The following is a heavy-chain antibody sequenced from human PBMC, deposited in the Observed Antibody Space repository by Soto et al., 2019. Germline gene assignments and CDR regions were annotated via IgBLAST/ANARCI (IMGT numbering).Heavy chain of an antibody. V-gene: IGHV3-7*01. J-gene: IGHJ4*02. D-gene: IGHD3-22*01. CDR3: AREGSSSGPDYEY. CDR1: GFSFSNYW. CDR2: IKEDGREK. Sequence: GSLRLSCAASGFSFSNYWMTWGRQAPGKGLEWVANIKEDGREKYYVDSVKGRFTISRDNAKNSLYLQMNSLRAEDTAVYYCAREGSSSGPDYEYWGQGT.